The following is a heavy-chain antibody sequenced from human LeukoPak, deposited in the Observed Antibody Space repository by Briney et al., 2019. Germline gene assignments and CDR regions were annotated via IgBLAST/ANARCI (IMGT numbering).Heavy chain of an antibody. D-gene: IGHD6-13*01. Sequence: PGGSLRLSCAASGFTFSTYGMHWVRQAPGKGLEWVAVTWYDGSDRSYADSVKGRFTVSRDNSKNTLYLQMNSLRGEDTAVYYCARGGGITWYDFDFWGQGTLVTVSS. CDR3: ARGGGITWYDFDF. J-gene: IGHJ4*02. V-gene: IGHV3-33*08. CDR2: TWYDGSDR. CDR1: GFTFSTYG.